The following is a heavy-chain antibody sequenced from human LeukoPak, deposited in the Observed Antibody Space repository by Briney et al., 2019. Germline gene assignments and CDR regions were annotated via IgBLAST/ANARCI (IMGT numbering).Heavy chain of an antibody. CDR2: ISTSSSYI. V-gene: IGHV3-21*01. CDR1: GFTFSRYS. D-gene: IGHD6-13*01. J-gene: IGHJ3*02. CDR3: ARSLDSWDAFDI. Sequence: GGSLRLSCAASGFTFSRYSLNWVRQAPGKGLEWVSSISTSSSYIYYADSVKGRFTISRDNAKNSLYLQMNSLRAEGTAVYYCARSLDSWDAFDIWGQGTMVTVSS.